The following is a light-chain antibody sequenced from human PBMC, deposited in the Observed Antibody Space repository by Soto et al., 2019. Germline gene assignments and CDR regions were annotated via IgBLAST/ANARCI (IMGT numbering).Light chain of an antibody. CDR2: DAS. CDR1: QSVSRN. Sequence: EIVLTQSPATLSLSPGERATLSCRASQSVSRNLAWYQQKPGQAPRLLIYDASSRATGIPARFSGSGSGTAFTLTISSLEPEDFAVYYCQQRSNWPPALTFGGGTKVEIK. J-gene: IGKJ4*01. V-gene: IGKV3-11*01. CDR3: QQRSNWPPALT.